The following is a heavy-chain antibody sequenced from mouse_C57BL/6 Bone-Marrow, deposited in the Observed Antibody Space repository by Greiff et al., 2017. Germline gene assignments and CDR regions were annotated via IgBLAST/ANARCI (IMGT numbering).Heavy chain of an antibody. V-gene: IGHV1-69*01. D-gene: IGHD2-4*01. CDR1: GYTFTSYW. J-gene: IGHJ2*01. CDR3: ARGTPYDYDNY. CDR2: IDPSDSYT. Sequence: VQLQQPGAELVMPGASVKLSCKASGYTFTSYWMHWVKQRPGQGLEWIGEIDPSDSYTNYNQKLKGKSTLTVDKSSSTSYMQLSSLTSEDSAVYYCARGTPYDYDNYWGQGTTLTVSS.